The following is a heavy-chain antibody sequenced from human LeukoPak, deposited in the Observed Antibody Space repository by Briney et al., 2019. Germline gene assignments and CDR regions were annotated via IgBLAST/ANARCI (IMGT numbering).Heavy chain of an antibody. CDR1: GYSFTSYW. CDR3: ARHVGPDTAMVRGGFDY. V-gene: IGHV5-51*01. J-gene: IGHJ4*02. D-gene: IGHD5-18*01. CDR2: IYPGDSDT. Sequence: GESLKISCKGSGYSFTSYWIGWVRQMPGKGLEWMGIIYPGDSDTRYSPFFQGQVTISADKSISTAYLQWSSLKASDTAMYYCARHVGPDTAMVRGGFDYWGQGTLVTVSS.